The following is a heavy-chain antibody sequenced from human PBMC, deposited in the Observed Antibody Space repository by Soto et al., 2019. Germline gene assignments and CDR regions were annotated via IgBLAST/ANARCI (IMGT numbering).Heavy chain of an antibody. J-gene: IGHJ4*02. CDR2: ISGSGGST. D-gene: IGHD1-26*01. CDR1: GFTFSSYA. Sequence: PGGSLRLSCAASGFTFSSYAMSWVRQAPGKGLEWVSAISGSGGSTYSADSVKGRFTISRDNSKNTLHLQMNSLRAEDTAVYYCAKVRSVSYYDFDYWGQGALVTVSS. V-gene: IGHV3-23*01. CDR3: AKVRSVSYYDFDY.